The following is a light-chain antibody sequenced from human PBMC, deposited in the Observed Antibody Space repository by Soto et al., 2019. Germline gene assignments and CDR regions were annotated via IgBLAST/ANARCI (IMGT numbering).Light chain of an antibody. CDR3: QQYKNYPMYT. V-gene: IGKV1-5*03. CDR1: QSISSW. Sequence: DIQMTQSPSTLSASVGDRATITCRASQSISSWLAWYQQKPGKAPKLLIYKASSLESGIPSRFSGSGSGTDFTVTISSLQLDDFATYYGQQYKNYPMYTFGQGTKLEIK. J-gene: IGKJ2*01. CDR2: KAS.